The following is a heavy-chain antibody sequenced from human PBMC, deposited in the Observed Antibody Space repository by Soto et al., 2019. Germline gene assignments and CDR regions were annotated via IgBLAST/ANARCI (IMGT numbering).Heavy chain of an antibody. J-gene: IGHJ5*02. D-gene: IGHD2-8*01. CDR1: GGSISSGGYS. CDR2: IYHSGST. CDR3: ARWWMYAPRFDP. Sequence: QLQLQESGSGLVKPSQTLSLTCAVSGGSISSGGYSWSWIRQPPGKGLEWIGYIYHSGSTYYNPSLKSRVTISVDRSKNQFSLNLSSVTAAYTAVYYCARWWMYAPRFDPCAQGTLVTVSS. V-gene: IGHV4-30-2*01.